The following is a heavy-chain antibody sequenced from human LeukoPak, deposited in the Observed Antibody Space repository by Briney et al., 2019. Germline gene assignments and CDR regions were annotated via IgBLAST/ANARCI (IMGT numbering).Heavy chain of an antibody. D-gene: IGHD2-8*02. V-gene: IGHV3-21*01. CDR2: ISSGTNYI. J-gene: IGHJ4*02. Sequence: GGSLRLSCAASGFTFSSYGMNWVRQAPGKGLEWVSSISSGTNYIFEADSVKGRFTVTKDTALNSLSLQMNSLRADDTAVYYCARSAGGNYFDYWDQGTLVTVSS. CDR1: GFTFSSYG. CDR3: ARSAGGNYFDY.